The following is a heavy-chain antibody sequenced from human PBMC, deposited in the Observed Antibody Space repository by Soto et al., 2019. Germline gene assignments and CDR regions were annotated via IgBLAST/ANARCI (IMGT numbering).Heavy chain of an antibody. CDR1: GFTFNNYA. Sequence: LVVESGGGVVQPGKSLRLSCVASGFTFNNYAMHWVRQAPGKGLEWVAGISFDAINQYYADSVRGRYTIARKNSKNRLSLEMNSLRVEATAVYYCASGLRYSYKDAFDIWGQGTTVIVSS. J-gene: IGHJ3*02. V-gene: IGHV3-30-3*01. CDR2: ISFDAINQ. D-gene: IGHD5-18*01. CDR3: ASGLRYSYKDAFDI.